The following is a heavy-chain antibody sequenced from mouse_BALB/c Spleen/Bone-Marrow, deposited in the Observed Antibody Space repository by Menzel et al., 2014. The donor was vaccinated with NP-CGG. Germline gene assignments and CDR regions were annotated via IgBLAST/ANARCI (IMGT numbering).Heavy chain of an antibody. CDR2: IYPYNGGI. D-gene: IGHD2-1*01. CDR3: ARGIYYGNYDYAKNY. V-gene: IGHV1S29*02. Sequence: EVKLVESGPELVKPGASVKISCKASGFTLTDYNMHWVKQSHGKGLEWIGYIYPYNGGIGYNQKFNNKATLTVDNSSSTAFMELRSLTSEDSAVYYCARGIYYGNYDYAKNYWGQGTSVTVSS. CDR1: GFTLTDYN. J-gene: IGHJ4*01.